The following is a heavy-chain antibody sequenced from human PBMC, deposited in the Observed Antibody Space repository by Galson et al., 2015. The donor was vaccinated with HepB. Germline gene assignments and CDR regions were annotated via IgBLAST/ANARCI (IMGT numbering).Heavy chain of an antibody. CDR1: GYSLTELS. V-gene: IGHV1-24*01. CDR2: FDPEDGET. D-gene: IGHD6-13*01. CDR3: TTSPFLAPSGTRDY. J-gene: IGHJ4*02. Sequence: SVKVSCKVSGYSLTELSMHWVRQAPGKGLEWMGGFDPEDGETIYAQKFQGRVTMTEDTSTDTAYMELSSLRSEDTAVYYCTTSPFLAPSGTRDYWGQGTLVTVSS.